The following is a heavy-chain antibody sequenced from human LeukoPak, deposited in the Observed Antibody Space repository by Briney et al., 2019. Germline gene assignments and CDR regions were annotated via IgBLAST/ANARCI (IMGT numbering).Heavy chain of an antibody. CDR1: GGSFSGYY. Sequence: SETLSLTCAVYGGSFSGYYWSWIRQPPGKGLEWIGEINHSGSTNYNPSLKSRVTISVDTSKNQFSLKLSSVTAADTAVYYCAREGVVLAAHFDYWGQGTLVTVSS. CDR3: AREGVVLAAHFDY. J-gene: IGHJ4*02. CDR2: INHSGST. D-gene: IGHD2-2*01. V-gene: IGHV4-34*01.